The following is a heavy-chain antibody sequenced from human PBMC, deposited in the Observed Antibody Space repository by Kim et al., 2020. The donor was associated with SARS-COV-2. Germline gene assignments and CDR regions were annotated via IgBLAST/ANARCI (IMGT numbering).Heavy chain of an antibody. J-gene: IGHJ4*02. D-gene: IGHD6-19*01. CDR3: TSGMYSSGLPGPYYFDY. V-gene: IGHV3-15*01. CDR2: IKSKTDGGTT. Sequence: GGSLRLSCAASGFTFSNAWMSWVRQAPGKGLEWVGRIKSKTDGGTTDYAAPVKGRFTISRDDSKNTLYLQMNSLKTEDTAVYYCTSGMYSSGLPGPYYFDYWGQGTLVTVSS. CDR1: GFTFSNAW.